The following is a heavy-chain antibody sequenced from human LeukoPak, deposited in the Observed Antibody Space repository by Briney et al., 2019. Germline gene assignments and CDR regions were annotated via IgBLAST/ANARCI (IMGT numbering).Heavy chain of an antibody. V-gene: IGHV1-18*01. Sequence: ASVKVSCKASGYTFTSYGISWVRQAPGQGLEWMGWISAYNGNTNYAQKLQGRVTITRNNSISTVYMELSSLRSEDTAVYYCVRRLGLRWDLQAFDIWGQGTMVTVPS. CDR2: ISAYNGNT. CDR3: VRRLGLRWDLQAFDI. CDR1: GYTFTSYG. D-gene: IGHD4-23*01. J-gene: IGHJ3*02.